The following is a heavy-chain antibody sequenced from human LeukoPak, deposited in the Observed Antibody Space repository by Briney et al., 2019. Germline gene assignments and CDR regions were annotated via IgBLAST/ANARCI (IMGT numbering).Heavy chain of an antibody. CDR1: GFTFSSYT. CDR2: ISSSGSTI. CDR3: AGSLTPLNWFDP. J-gene: IGHJ5*02. V-gene: IGHV3-48*01. Sequence: GGSLRLSCAASGFTFSSYTMNWVRQAPGKGLEWLSYISSSGSTIYYADSVKGRFTISRDNAKNSLYLQMNSLRAEDTAVYYCAGSLTPLNWFDPWGQGTLVTVSS. D-gene: IGHD1-14*01.